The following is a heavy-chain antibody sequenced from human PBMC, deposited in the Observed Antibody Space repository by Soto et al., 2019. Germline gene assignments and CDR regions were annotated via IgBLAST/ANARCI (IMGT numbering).Heavy chain of an antibody. D-gene: IGHD3-3*01. CDR2: IVPMFGTA. CDR3: ARDGDPQSAFWSGPLGGGRFDP. V-gene: IGHV1-69*12. Sequence: QVQLVQSGAAVKKPGSSVNVSCKTSGGTFGNSAVTWVRHAPGQGLEWLGGIVPMFGTANYAQKFQGRVTITADESTITAYMELNSLKTDDTAVYYCARDGDPQSAFWSGPLGGGRFDPWGQGTLVTVSS. J-gene: IGHJ5*02. CDR1: GGTFGNSA.